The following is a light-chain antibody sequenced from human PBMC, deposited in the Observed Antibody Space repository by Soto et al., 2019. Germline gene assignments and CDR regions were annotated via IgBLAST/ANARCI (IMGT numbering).Light chain of an antibody. CDR1: QSVTNNY. CDR2: GAS. Sequence: EIVLTQSPCTLSLSPGERATLSCRASQSVTNNYLAWYQQKPGQAPRLLIDGASRRATAIPDRFSGSGSGTDFTLTISRLEPEDFAVFYCQQYGSSPITFGQGTRLEIK. V-gene: IGKV3-20*01. J-gene: IGKJ5*01. CDR3: QQYGSSPIT.